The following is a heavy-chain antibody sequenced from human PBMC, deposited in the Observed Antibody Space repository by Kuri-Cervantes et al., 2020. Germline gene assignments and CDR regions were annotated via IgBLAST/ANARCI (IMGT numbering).Heavy chain of an antibody. J-gene: IGHJ3*02. Sequence: GGSLRLSCKGSGYSFTSYWIGWVRQMPGKGLEWMGIIYSGDSDSRYSPSFQGQVTMSADKSISTAYLQWSSLKASDTAMYYCARWSLGGSDGFDIWGQGTMVTVSS. CDR3: ARWSLGGSDGFDI. D-gene: IGHD3-3*01. CDR2: IYSGDSDS. V-gene: IGHV5-51*01. CDR1: GYSFTSYW.